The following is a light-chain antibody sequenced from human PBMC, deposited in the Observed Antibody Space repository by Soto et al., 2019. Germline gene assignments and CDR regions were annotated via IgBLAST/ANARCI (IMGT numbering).Light chain of an antibody. Sequence: AIQLTQSPSSLSASVGDRVTITCRASQGISSALAWYQQKPGKAPKLLIYDASSLESGVPSRFSGSGSGTDFTLTISSLQPEDFATYYCQQFNSYATFGQGTRLVIK. CDR1: QGISSA. V-gene: IGKV1-13*02. CDR2: DAS. J-gene: IGKJ5*01. CDR3: QQFNSYAT.